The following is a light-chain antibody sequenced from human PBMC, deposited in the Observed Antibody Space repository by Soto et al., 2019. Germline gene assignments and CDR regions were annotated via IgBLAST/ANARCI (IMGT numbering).Light chain of an antibody. CDR1: QSITTW. CDR3: QQYNTYPLT. Sequence: EIQMTQSPATVFAYVGDSATXXXXASQSITTWLAWYQQRPGKAPRLLIYDVSSLESGVPSRFSGSGSGTEFTLTISSLQPDDFATYYCQQYNTYPLTFGGGAKVDI. V-gene: IGKV1-5*01. CDR2: DVS. J-gene: IGKJ4*01.